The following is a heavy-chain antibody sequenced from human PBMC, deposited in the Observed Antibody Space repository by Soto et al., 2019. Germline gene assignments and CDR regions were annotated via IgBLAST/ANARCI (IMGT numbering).Heavy chain of an antibody. CDR3: AKITMVRGVIIVIEY. D-gene: IGHD3-10*01. Sequence: ASVKVSCKASGYTFTSYGISWVRQAPGQGLEWMGWISAYNGNTNYAQKLQGRVTMTTDTSTSTAYMELRSLRSDDTAVYYCAKITMVRGVIIVIEYWRQCTLVTFS. J-gene: IGHJ4*02. V-gene: IGHV1-18*04. CDR1: GYTFTSYG. CDR2: ISAYNGNT.